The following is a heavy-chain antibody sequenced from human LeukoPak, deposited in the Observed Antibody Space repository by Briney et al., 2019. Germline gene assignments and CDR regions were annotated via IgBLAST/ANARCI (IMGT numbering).Heavy chain of an antibody. CDR3: ARDTAMVTSVDYYGMDV. V-gene: IGHV3-7*05. J-gene: IGHJ6*02. CDR1: GFTFSSYW. Sequence: PGGSLRLSCAASGFTFSSYWMSWVRQAPGKGLKRVANIKQDGSVKCYVDSVKGRFTISRDNAMNSLYLQMNSLRAEGTAVYYCARDTAMVTSVDYYGMDVWGQGTTVTVSS. D-gene: IGHD5-18*01. CDR2: IKQDGSVK.